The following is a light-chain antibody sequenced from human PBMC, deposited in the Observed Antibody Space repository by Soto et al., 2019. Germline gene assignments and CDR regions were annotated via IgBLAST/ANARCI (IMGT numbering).Light chain of an antibody. CDR1: ESISSW. CDR2: DVS. CDR3: QQCNNYPWT. V-gene: IGKV1-5*01. J-gene: IGKJ1*01. Sequence: DIQMGQPPSNLSASVGERVVMTCRASESISSWLAWYQQTPGKAPKLLIYDVSSLESGVPSRFSGSGSGTEFTLTISSLQPDDFATYYCQQCNNYPWTFGQGTKVDIK.